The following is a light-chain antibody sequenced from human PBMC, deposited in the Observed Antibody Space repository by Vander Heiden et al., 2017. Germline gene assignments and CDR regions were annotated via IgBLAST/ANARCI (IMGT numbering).Light chain of an antibody. Sequence: DIQLTQSPSFLSASVGDRVTITCRASQGISRYLAWYQQKAGKAPKLLISAASTLQSGVPSRFSGGGSATEFTLTINSLQPEDFATYYCQQLNSYPRTFGQGTKLEIK. J-gene: IGKJ2*01. CDR3: QQLNSYPRT. V-gene: IGKV1-9*01. CDR1: QGISRY. CDR2: AAS.